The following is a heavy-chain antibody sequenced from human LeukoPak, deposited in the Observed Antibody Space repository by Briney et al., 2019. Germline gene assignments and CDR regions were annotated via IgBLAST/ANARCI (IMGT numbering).Heavy chain of an antibody. V-gene: IGHV1-18*01. CDR3: ARGYGTMTYYYYYMDV. D-gene: IGHD3-22*01. J-gene: IGHJ6*03. Sequence: ASVKASCKASGYTFTSYGISWVRQAPGQGLEWMGWISAYNGNTNYAQKLQGRVTMTTDTSTSTAYMELRSLRSDNTAVYYCARGYGTMTYYYYYMDVWGKGTTVTVSS. CDR1: GYTFTSYG. CDR2: ISAYNGNT.